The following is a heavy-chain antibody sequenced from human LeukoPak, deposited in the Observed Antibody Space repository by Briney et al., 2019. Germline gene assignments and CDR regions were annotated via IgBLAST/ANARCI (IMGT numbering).Heavy chain of an antibody. J-gene: IGHJ6*02. V-gene: IGHV3-30-3*01. D-gene: IGHD2-2*01. CDR2: ISYDGSNK. CDR3: ARGLQLLMYGMDV. Sequence: PGRSLRLSCAASGFTFSSYAMHWVRQALGKGLEWVAVISYDGSNKYYADSVKGRFTISRDNSKNTLYLQMNSLRAEDTAVYYCARGLQLLMYGMDVWGQGTTVTVSS. CDR1: GFTFSSYA.